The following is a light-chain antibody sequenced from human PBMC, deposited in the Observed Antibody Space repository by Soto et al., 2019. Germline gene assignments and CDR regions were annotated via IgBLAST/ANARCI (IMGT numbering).Light chain of an antibody. CDR2: GAS. CDR3: QQYGSSSWT. J-gene: IGKJ1*01. V-gene: IGKV3-20*01. Sequence: EIVLTQSPGTLSLSPGERATLSCRASQSVSSIYLAWYHHKPGQAPRLLIYGASSRATGIPDRFSGSGSGTDVSLTISRVEREDFAVYYCQQYGSSSWTFGRGTTVEL. CDR1: QSVSSIY.